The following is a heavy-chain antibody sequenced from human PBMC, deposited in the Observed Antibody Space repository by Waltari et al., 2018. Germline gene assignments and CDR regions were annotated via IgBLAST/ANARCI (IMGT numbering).Heavy chain of an antibody. Sequence: QVXLVXXGAEXKXPGSXVKVSCKASXGTFSSYTISWVRQAPGQGLEWMGRIIPIXGIANXAQKFQGRVTXTADKSTSTAYMELSSLXSEDTAVYXCARVXSGYDITNWFDXWGQGTLVTVSS. CDR3: ARVXSGYDITNWFDX. CDR1: XGTFSSYT. J-gene: IGHJ5*02. D-gene: IGHD3-9*01. V-gene: IGHV1-69*02. CDR2: IIPIXGIA.